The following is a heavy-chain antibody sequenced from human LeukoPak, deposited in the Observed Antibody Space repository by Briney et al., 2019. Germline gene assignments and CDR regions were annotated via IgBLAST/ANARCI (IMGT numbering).Heavy chain of an antibody. Sequence: SETLSLTCAVYGGSFSGYYWSWIRQPPGKGLEWIGEINHSGSTNYNPSLKSRVTISVDTSKNQFSLKLSSVTAADTAVYYCARVGITMVRGVIITNYYYYMDVWGKGTTVTASS. D-gene: IGHD3-10*01. J-gene: IGHJ6*03. CDR1: GGSFSGYY. V-gene: IGHV4-34*01. CDR3: ARVGITMVRGVIITNYYYYMDV. CDR2: INHSGST.